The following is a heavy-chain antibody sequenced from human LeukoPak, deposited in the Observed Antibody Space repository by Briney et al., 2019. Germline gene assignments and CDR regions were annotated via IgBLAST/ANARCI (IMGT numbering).Heavy chain of an antibody. CDR1: GYTFTGYY. CDR3: ARDSTLDAFDI. CDR2: INPNSGGT. J-gene: IGHJ3*02. V-gene: IGHV1-2*02. Sequence: GSVNVSCKASGYTFTGYYMHWVRQAPGQGLEWMGWINPNSGGTNYAQKFQGRVTMTRDTSISTAYMELSRLRSDDTAVYYCARDSTLDAFDIWGQGTMVTVSS.